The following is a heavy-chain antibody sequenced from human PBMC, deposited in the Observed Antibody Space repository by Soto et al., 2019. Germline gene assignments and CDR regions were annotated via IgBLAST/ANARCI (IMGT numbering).Heavy chain of an antibody. V-gene: IGHV1-69*06. J-gene: IGHJ6*02. D-gene: IGHD2-15*01. Sequence: QVQLVQSGAEVKKPGSSVKVSCKASGGTFSSYAISWVRQAPGQGLEWMGGIIPIFGTANYAQKFQGRVTITADKSTSKAYMELSSLRSEDTAVYYCAREVVVAATRRLDYYYYGMDVWGQGTTVTVSS. CDR2: IIPIFGTA. CDR3: AREVVVAATRRLDYYYYGMDV. CDR1: GGTFSSYA.